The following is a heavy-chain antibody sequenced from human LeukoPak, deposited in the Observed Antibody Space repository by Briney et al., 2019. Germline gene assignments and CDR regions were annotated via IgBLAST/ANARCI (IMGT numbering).Heavy chain of an antibody. CDR2: ISGSGGST. CDR3: AKSHGWPYYYDSSGYSSDAFDI. J-gene: IGHJ3*02. CDR1: GFTFSSYG. V-gene: IGHV3-23*01. Sequence: PGGTLRLSCAASGFTFSSYGMSWVRQAPGKGLEWVSAISGSGGSTYYADSVKGRFTISRDNSKNTLYLQMNSLRAEDTAVYYCAKSHGWPYYYDSSGYSSDAFDIWGQGTMVTVSS. D-gene: IGHD3-22*01.